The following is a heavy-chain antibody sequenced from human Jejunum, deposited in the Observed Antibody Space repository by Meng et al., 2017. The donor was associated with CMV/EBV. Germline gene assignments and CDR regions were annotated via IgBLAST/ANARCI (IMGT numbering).Heavy chain of an antibody. CDR3: ASGGYNRPLDY. V-gene: IGHV4-59*01. J-gene: IGHJ4*02. D-gene: IGHD6-25*01. Sequence: CTASGGYISSYYWSWIRQPPGKGLEWIGYIYYSGSTNDNPSLKSRVTISVDTSKNQFSLKLWSVTAADTAVYYCASGGYNRPLDYWGQGTLVTVSS. CDR2: IYYSGST. CDR1: GGYISSYY.